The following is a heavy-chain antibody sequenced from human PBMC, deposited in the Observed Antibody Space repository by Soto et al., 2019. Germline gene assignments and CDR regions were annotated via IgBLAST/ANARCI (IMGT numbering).Heavy chain of an antibody. Sequence: VRLIQSGGGAVQPGRALTLACVASGFTFDNYGMHWVRQAPGQGLEWVAVISYDGNNQYYEDSVKGRFTISRDNSRNTLYLQMNNLRREDTGVYYCAKGFFVGATTSPFESWGQGPLVAVSS. CDR1: GFTFDNYG. D-gene: IGHD1-26*01. V-gene: IGHV3-30*18. CDR2: ISYDGNNQ. CDR3: AKGFFVGATTSPFES. J-gene: IGHJ4*02.